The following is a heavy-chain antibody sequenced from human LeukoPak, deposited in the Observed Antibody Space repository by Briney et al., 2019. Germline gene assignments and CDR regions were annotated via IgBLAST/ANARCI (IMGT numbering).Heavy chain of an antibody. CDR1: GFTFDDYA. CDR3: ARDKQWLVRPFDY. D-gene: IGHD6-19*01. J-gene: IGHJ4*02. Sequence: GGSLRLSCAASGFTFDDYAMHWVRQAPGKGLEWVSGISSNSENRGYAESVKGRFTISRDDAKNSPYLQMNSLRAEDTAVYYCARDKQWLVRPFDYWGQGTLVTVSS. CDR2: ISSNSENR. V-gene: IGHV3-9*01.